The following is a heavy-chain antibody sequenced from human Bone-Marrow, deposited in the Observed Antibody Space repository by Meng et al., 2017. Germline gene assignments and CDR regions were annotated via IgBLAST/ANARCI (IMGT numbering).Heavy chain of an antibody. J-gene: IGHJ1*01. Sequence: QLQLRESGPGLVKPSETLSLTCIVSGGSISSSNWWSWVRQPPGKGLEWIGEINHSGSTNYNPSLKSRVTISVDTSKNQFSLKLSSVTAADTAVYYCARGTRPLLFQHWGQGTLVTVSS. CDR2: INHSGST. V-gene: IGHV4-4*02. D-gene: IGHD1-1*01. CDR3: ARGTRPLLFQH. CDR1: GGSISSSNW.